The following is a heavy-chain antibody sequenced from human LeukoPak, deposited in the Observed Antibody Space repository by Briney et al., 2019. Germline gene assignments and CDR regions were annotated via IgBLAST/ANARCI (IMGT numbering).Heavy chain of an antibody. CDR2: IIPIFGTA. CDR3: ARDENYGGNFGY. D-gene: IGHD4-23*01. CDR1: GGTFSSYA. J-gene: IGHJ4*02. V-gene: IGHV1-69*05. Sequence: GASVKLSCKASGGTFSSYAISWVRQAPGQGLEWMGRIIPIFGTANYAQKFQGRVTITTDESTSTAYMELSSLRSEDTAVYYCARDENYGGNFGYWGQGTLVTVSS.